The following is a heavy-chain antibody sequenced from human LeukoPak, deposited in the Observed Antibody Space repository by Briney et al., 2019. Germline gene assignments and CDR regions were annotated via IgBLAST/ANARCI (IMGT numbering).Heavy chain of an antibody. CDR3: VLAPNSNWFDF. V-gene: IGHV4-59*08. CDR1: GDSVSGFY. CDR2: IHYSGNS. Sequence: SETLSLTCSVSGDSVSGFYWNWIRQSPGTGLEWIGNIHYSGNSNYNPSLKSRVAMSIDTSRNQFFLKLNSVTAADTAVYYCVLAPNSNWFDFWGQGTQVTVSS. J-gene: IGHJ5*01. D-gene: IGHD2-8*01.